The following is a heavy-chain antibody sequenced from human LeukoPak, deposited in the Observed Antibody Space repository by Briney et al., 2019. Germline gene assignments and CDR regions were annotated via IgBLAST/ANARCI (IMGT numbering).Heavy chain of an antibody. CDR1: GGSISTSNYY. CDR2: IFYSGST. CDR3: ARDPGYSSIHWYFDL. V-gene: IGHV4-39*07. J-gene: IGHJ2*01. D-gene: IGHD6-13*01. Sequence: KPSETLSLTCTVSGGSISTSNYYWGWIRQPPGKGLEWIGNIFYSGSTYYSPSLKSRVTISVDTSKNQFSLKLSSVTAADTAVYYCARDPGYSSIHWYFDLWGRGTLVTVSS.